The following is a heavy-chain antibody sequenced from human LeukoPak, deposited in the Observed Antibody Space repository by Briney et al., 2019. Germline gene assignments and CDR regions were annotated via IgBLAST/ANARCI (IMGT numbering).Heavy chain of an antibody. Sequence: PSEALSLTCTVSGVSISSYYWSWIRQPPGKGLEWIGYIYYSGSTNYNPSLKSRVTISVDTSKNQFSLKLSSVTAADTAVYYCARGRRWLQLNYWGQGTLVTVSS. CDR1: GVSISSYY. J-gene: IGHJ4*02. V-gene: IGHV4-59*12. D-gene: IGHD5-12*01. CDR2: IYYSGST. CDR3: ARGRRWLQLNY.